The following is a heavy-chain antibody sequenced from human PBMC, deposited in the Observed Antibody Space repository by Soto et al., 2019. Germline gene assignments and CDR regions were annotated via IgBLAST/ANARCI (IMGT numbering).Heavy chain of an antibody. CDR2: ISYDGSNK. Sequence: GRSLRLSCAASGFTFSSYGMHWVRQAPGKGLEWVAVISYDGSNKYYADSVKGRFTISRDNSKNTLYLQMNSLRAEDTAVYYCAKNVVVVPAAINGMDVWGQGTTVTVSS. CDR3: AKNVVVVPAAINGMDV. D-gene: IGHD2-2*01. CDR1: GFTFSSYG. V-gene: IGHV3-30*18. J-gene: IGHJ6*02.